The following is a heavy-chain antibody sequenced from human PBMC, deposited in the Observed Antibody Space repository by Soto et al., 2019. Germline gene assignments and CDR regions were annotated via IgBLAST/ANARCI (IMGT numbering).Heavy chain of an antibody. CDR2: IYYSGST. CDR3: ARGRVIHTIFEVVSPYYYMDV. D-gene: IGHD3-3*01. V-gene: IGHV4-61*08. CDR1: WGSIVDLGGC. Sequence: SETLCLSWTVAWGSIVDLGGCLIWNRQPPGKGLEWIGNIYYSGSTNYNPSLKSRVTISVDTSKNQFSLKLSSVTAADTAVYYCARGRVIHTIFEVVSPYYYMDVWGKGTTVTVSS. J-gene: IGHJ6*03.